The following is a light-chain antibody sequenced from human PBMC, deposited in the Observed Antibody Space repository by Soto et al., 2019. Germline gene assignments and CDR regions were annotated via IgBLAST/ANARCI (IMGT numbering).Light chain of an antibody. CDR1: EIVSSW. Sequence: DIQMTQSPSSLSASVGDRVSITCRASEIVSSWLAWYQLKPGKAPKLLIHKASRLQNGVPSRFSGSGSGTEFTLTISSLQPDDFATYYCQQYSDYPWTFGQGTKVEIK. CDR2: KAS. J-gene: IGKJ1*01. CDR3: QQYSDYPWT. V-gene: IGKV1-5*03.